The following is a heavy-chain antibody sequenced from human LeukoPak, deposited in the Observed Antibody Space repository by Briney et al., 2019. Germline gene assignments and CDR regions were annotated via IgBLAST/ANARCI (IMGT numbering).Heavy chain of an antibody. CDR1: GFTFSSYG. CDR2: IWYDGSNK. D-gene: IGHD3-10*01. V-gene: IGHV3-30*02. Sequence: PGGSLRLSCAASGFTFSSYGMHWVRQAPGKGLEWVAVIWYDGSNKYYADSVKGRFTISRDNSKNTLYLQMNSLRAEDTAVYYCAKDLLYYYGSASWGQGTLVTVSS. CDR3: AKDLLYYYGSAS. J-gene: IGHJ1*01.